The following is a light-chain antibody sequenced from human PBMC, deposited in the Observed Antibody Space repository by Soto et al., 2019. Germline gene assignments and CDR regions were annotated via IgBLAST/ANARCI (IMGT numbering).Light chain of an antibody. V-gene: IGLV2-14*01. Sequence: QSALTQPASVSGSPGKSITISCTGTSSDVGGYNYVSWFQQHPGLVPKLIIYEVSNRPSGVSNRFSGSKSVNTASLTISGLQSEDEADYYCISYTSKSTWVFGGGTQLTVL. CDR3: ISYTSKSTWV. CDR1: SSDVGGYNY. CDR2: EVS. J-gene: IGLJ2*01.